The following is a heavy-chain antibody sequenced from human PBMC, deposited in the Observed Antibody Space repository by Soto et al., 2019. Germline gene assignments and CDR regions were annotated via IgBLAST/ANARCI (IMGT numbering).Heavy chain of an antibody. CDR3: ARQGAVVLWFGESFDI. CDR1: GGPISSSGDY. J-gene: IGHJ3*02. V-gene: IGHV4-39*01. Sequence: SETRSLTCSVSGGPISSSGDYWGWIRQPPGQGLEWTGSIYYSGSTYYNASLRSRVTRSVDTSKNQCRLKLSSVTAADTAVYYCARQGAVVLWFGESFDIWGQGTMVTVSS. CDR2: IYYSGST. D-gene: IGHD3-10*01.